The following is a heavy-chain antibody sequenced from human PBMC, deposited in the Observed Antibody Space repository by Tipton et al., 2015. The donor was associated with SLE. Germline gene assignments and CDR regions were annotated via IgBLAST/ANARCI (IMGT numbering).Heavy chain of an antibody. V-gene: IGHV3-11*06. CDR3: VAAGDYYYYGMDV. D-gene: IGHD6-13*01. J-gene: IGHJ6*02. Sequence: GSLRLSCAASGFTFSSYWMSWVRQAPGKGLEWVSYISSSSSYTNYADSVKGRFTISRDNSKNTLYLQMNSLRAEDTAAYYCVAAGDYYYYGMDVWGQGTTVTVSS. CDR2: ISSSSSYT. CDR1: GFTFSSYW.